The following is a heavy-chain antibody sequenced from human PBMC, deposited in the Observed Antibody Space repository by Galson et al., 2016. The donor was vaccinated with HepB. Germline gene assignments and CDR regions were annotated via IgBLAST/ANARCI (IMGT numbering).Heavy chain of an antibody. CDR1: GYTFTSYG. V-gene: IGHV1-18*01. Sequence: SVKVSCKASGYTFTSYGISWVRQAPGQGLEWMGWISDYNGNINYAQNFQGRVTLSTDTSTSTAYMELRSLRSDDTAVYYCARDNVRGVRRASEYYYGLDVWGQGTTVTVSS. J-gene: IGHJ6*02. CDR2: ISDYNGNI. CDR3: ARDNVRGVRRASEYYYGLDV. D-gene: IGHD3-10*01.